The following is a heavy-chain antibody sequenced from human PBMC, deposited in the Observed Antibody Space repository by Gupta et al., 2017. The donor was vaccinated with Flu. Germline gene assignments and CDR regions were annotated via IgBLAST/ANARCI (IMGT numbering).Heavy chain of an antibody. V-gene: IGHV3-7*01. D-gene: IGHD5-24*01. J-gene: IGHJ4*02. Sequence: HLVESGGGLVQPGGSLRLSCVVSGFTFRSYWMDWVRQAPGKGLDGVANIAADDSVKNYADSVKGRFTISRDDAKNSLYLQMNSLRAEDTAVYYCVRNRGWQQFDYWGQGALVTVSS. CDR3: VRNRGWQQFDY. CDR1: GFTFRSYW. CDR2: IAADDSVK.